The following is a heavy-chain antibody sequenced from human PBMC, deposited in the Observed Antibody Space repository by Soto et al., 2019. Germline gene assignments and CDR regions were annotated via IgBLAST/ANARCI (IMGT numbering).Heavy chain of an antibody. D-gene: IGHD6-19*01. J-gene: IGHJ4*02. V-gene: IGHV3-23*01. Sequence: EVQLLESGGGLVQPGGSLRLSCAASGFTFSSYAMSWVRQAPGKGLEWVSAISGSGGSTYYANSVKGRFTISRDNSKNALYLHMNSLRAEDTAVYYCAKRIRGIAVAGTLDYWGQGTLVTVSS. CDR3: AKRIRGIAVAGTLDY. CDR1: GFTFSSYA. CDR2: ISGSGGST.